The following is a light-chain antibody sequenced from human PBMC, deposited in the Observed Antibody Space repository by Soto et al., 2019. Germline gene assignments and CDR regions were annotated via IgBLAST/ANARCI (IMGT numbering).Light chain of an antibody. CDR3: QQYDAWPPGT. Sequence: DIVMTQSPAFVSASLGERVTLSCRASRTIDTYLAWFQHRLGQPPRLLIFGASVRAPGVPHRFSGGGSGTEFTLTINSLRSEDFAVYFCQQYDAWPPGTFGGGTTVEI. CDR1: RTIDTY. V-gene: IGKV3-15*01. J-gene: IGKJ4*01. CDR2: GAS.